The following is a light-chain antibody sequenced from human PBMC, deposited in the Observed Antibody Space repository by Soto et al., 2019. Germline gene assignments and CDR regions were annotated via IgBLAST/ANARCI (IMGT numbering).Light chain of an antibody. Sequence: DIQMTQSPSSLSASVGDTVTITCRASQDIRNELGWYQQKPGTAPKFLIYAASSLHSRVPSRFSGSGSGTEFTLTISSLQPDDFATYYCQQYNSYSQTFGQGTKVDI. CDR1: QDIRNE. CDR3: QQYNSYSQT. CDR2: AAS. V-gene: IGKV1-17*01. J-gene: IGKJ1*01.